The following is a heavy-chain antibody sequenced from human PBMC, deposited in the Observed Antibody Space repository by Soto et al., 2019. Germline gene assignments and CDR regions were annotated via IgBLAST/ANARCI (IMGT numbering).Heavy chain of an antibody. CDR2: ISSSSSTI. J-gene: IGHJ4*02. Sequence: GGSLRLSCAASGFTFSSYSMNWVRQAPGKGLEWVSYISSSSSTIYYADSVKGRFTISRDNAKNSLYLQMNSLRAEDTAVYYCARDPRSEVLRYFDWPRDLGGYWGQGTLVTVSS. V-gene: IGHV3-48*01. CDR3: ARDPRSEVLRYFDWPRDLGGY. CDR1: GFTFSSYS. D-gene: IGHD3-9*01.